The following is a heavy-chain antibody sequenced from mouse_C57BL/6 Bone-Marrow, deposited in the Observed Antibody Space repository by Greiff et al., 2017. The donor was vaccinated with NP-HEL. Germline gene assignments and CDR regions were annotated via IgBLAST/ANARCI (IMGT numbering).Heavy chain of an antibody. CDR2: IRSKSNNYAT. D-gene: IGHD1-1*02. CDR1: GFSFNTYA. CDR3: VRQNGPWYFDV. J-gene: IGHJ1*03. Sequence: EVQLVESGGGLVQPKGSLKLSCAASGFSFNTYAMNWVRQSPGKGLEWVARIRSKSNNYATYYADSVKDRFTISRDDSESMLYLQMNNLKTEDTAMYYCVRQNGPWYFDVWGTGTTVTVSS. V-gene: IGHV10-1*01.